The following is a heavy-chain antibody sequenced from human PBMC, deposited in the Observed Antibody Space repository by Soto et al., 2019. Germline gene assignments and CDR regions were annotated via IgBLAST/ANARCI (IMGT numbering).Heavy chain of an antibody. CDR2: IYHSGRT. CDR3: ARELAAAGADAFDI. Sequence: SETLSLTCAVSSGSISSSNWWSWVRQPPGKGLEWIGEIYHSGRTNYNPSLKSRVTISVDKSNNHFSLKVSSVTAADTAVYYCARELAAAGADAFDIWGQGTMVTVSS. V-gene: IGHV4-4*02. D-gene: IGHD6-13*01. CDR1: SGSISSSNW. J-gene: IGHJ3*02.